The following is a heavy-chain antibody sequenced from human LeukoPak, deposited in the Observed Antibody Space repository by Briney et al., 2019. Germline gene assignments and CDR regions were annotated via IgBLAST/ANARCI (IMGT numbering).Heavy chain of an antibody. CDR1: GFTFSSYA. D-gene: IGHD3-22*01. CDR3: AKDDYYDSSGSFDY. CDR2: ISGSGGST. J-gene: IGHJ4*02. V-gene: IGHV3-23*01. Sequence: GGSLRLSCAASGFTFSSYAMSWVRQAPGKGLEWVSAISGSGGSTYYADSVKGRFTISRYNSKNTLYLQMNSLRAEDTAVYYCAKDDYYDSSGSFDYWGQGTLVTVSS.